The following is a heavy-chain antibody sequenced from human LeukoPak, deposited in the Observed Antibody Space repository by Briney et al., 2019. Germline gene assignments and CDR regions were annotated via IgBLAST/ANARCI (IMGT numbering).Heavy chain of an antibody. Sequence: PSETLSLTCTVSGGSISSSSYYWGWIRQPPGKGLEWIGSIYYSGSTYYNPSLKSRVTISVDTSKNQFSLKLSSVTAADTAVYYCARGPWMVRGVHFDYWGQGTLVTVSS. CDR3: ARGPWMVRGVHFDY. CDR2: IYYSGST. D-gene: IGHD3-10*01. CDR1: GGSISSSSYY. J-gene: IGHJ4*02. V-gene: IGHV4-39*01.